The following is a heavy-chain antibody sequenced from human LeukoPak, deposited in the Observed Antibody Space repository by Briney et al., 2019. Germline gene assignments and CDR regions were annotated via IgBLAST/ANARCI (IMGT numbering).Heavy chain of an antibody. CDR2: ITWNSGSL. Sequence: GGSLRLSCGASGFTFGDYAFHWVRQAPGKGLEWVSSITWNSGSLAYADSVKGRFTISRDNAENSLYLQMNSLRAEDTAVYYCARDPAGGSQDYWGQGTLVTVSS. J-gene: IGHJ4*02. V-gene: IGHV3-9*01. CDR3: ARDPAGGSQDY. D-gene: IGHD1-26*01. CDR1: GFTFGDYA.